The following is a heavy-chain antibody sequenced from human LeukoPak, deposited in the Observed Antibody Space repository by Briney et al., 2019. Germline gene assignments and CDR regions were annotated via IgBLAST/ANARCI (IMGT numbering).Heavy chain of an antibody. J-gene: IGHJ4*02. V-gene: IGHV4-34*01. D-gene: IGHD5-18*01. CDR2: INHSGST. CDR3: ARGLFLWAGTARTYYFDY. CDR1: GGSCSGYY. Sequence: SETLSLTCAVYGGSCSGYYWSWIRQPPGKGLEWIGEINHSGSTNYNPSLKSRVTISVDTSKNQFSLKLSSVTAADTAVYYCARGLFLWAGTARTYYFDYWGQGTLVTVSS.